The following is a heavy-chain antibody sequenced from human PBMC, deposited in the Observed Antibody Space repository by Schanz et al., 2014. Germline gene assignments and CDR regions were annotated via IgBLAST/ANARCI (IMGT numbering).Heavy chain of an antibody. J-gene: IGHJ6*03. D-gene: IGHD6-19*01. CDR2: VWSDGNTK. V-gene: IGHV3-33*01. Sequence: QAQLVESGGGVVRPGRSLRLSCATSGFTFSRFGMHWVRQAPGKGPEWVALVWSDGNTKYYVDSVKGRFTISRDNSMNTLHLQMDGLRVEDTAVYYGARDAVALAPEYFMDVWGKGTPVTVSS. CDR3: ARDAVALAPEYFMDV. CDR1: GFTFSRFG.